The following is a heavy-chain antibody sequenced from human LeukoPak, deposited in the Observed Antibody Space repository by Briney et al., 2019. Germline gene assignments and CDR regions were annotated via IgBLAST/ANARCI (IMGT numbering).Heavy chain of an antibody. CDR3: ARQEYSGSYSGNYFDY. Sequence: PETRSLTCALHGGSPTGYYSSWVRPPPGKGRGWVGETNNSGSTNYNAALNSRHTISENASKNQYTLKLSSVTAADTAVYYCARQEYSGSYSGNYFDYWGQGTLVTVSS. CDR1: GGSPTGYY. CDR2: TNNSGST. D-gene: IGHD1-26*01. V-gene: IGHV4-34*01. J-gene: IGHJ4*02.